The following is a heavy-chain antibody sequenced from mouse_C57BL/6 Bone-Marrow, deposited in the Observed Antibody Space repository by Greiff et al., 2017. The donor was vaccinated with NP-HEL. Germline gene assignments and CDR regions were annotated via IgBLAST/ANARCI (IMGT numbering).Heavy chain of an antibody. D-gene: IGHD2-4*01. CDR1: GFTFSSYG. CDR2: ISSGGSYT. J-gene: IGHJ3*01. V-gene: IGHV5-6*01. CDR3: ARRADYEAY. Sequence: EVQGVESGGDLVKPGGSLTLSCAASGFTFSSYGMSWVRQTPDKRLEWVATISSGGSYTYYPDSVKGRFTISRDNTKNTLYLRMSSLKSEDTAMYYCARRADYEAYWGQGTLVTVSA.